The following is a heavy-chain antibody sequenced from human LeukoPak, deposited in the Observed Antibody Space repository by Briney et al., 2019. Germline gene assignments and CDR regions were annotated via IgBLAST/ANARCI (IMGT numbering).Heavy chain of an antibody. CDR3: ARVRFYDTTGYSTSYYLDS. CDR2: THYSGTG. CDR1: GGPIIASY. J-gene: IGHJ4*02. V-gene: IGHV4-59*01. Sequence: SETLSLTCAVSGGPIIASYWSWIRQPPGKGLEWIGYTHYSGTGNYNPSLKSRVTISIDTSKNRFSLRLTSVTAADTAVYYCARVRFYDTTGYSTSYYLDSSCQGALVTVS. D-gene: IGHD3-22*01.